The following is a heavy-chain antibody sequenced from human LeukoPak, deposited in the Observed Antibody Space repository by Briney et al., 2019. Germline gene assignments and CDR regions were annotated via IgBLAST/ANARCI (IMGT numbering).Heavy chain of an antibody. Sequence: GGSLRLSCAASGFTFSSYGMHWVRQAPGKGLEWVAVISYDGSNKYYADSVKGRFTISRDNSKNTLYLQMNSLRAEDTAVYYCAKITGYYGHDYWGQGTLVTVSS. CDR3: AKITGYYGHDY. J-gene: IGHJ4*02. CDR1: GFTFSSYG. D-gene: IGHD3-16*01. V-gene: IGHV3-30*18. CDR2: ISYDGSNK.